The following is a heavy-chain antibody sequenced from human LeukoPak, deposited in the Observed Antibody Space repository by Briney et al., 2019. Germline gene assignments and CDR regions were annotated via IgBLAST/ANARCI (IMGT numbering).Heavy chain of an antibody. CDR3: ARPACFTASGYDY. D-gene: IGHD6-25*01. CDR2: MNPNNGDS. CDR1: GYTFTNYH. Sequence: ASVKVSCKASGYTFTNYHINWVRQATGQGLEWMGWMNPNNGDSGYAQKLQGRVTITRDTSISTSYMELRSLRSDDTAVYFCARPACFTASGYDYWGQGTLVTVSS. V-gene: IGHV1-8*03. J-gene: IGHJ4*02.